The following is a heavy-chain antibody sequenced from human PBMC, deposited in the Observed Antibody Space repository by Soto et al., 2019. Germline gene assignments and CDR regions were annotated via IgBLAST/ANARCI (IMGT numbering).Heavy chain of an antibody. CDR2: IWYDGSNK. Sequence: GGSLRLSCAASGFTFSSYGMHWVRQAPGKGLEWVAVIWYDGSNKYYADSVKGRFTISRDNSKNTLYLQMNSLRAEDTAVYYCARAQRNDDYGIAFDIWGQGTMVTVSS. V-gene: IGHV3-33*01. CDR1: GFTFSSYG. D-gene: IGHD4-17*01. J-gene: IGHJ3*02. CDR3: ARAQRNDDYGIAFDI.